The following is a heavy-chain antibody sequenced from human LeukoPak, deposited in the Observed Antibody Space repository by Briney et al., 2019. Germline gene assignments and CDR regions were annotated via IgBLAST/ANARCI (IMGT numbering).Heavy chain of an antibody. Sequence: AGSLRLSCAVSGFTFTNYLMSWARQSPGKGLEWVANIHLDGSRAYYVDSVKGRFTISRDNAKNSLFLQMNSLRAEETAVYYCGRAGPVTKDHFMDVWGKGTTVTVSS. J-gene: IGHJ6*03. CDR2: IHLDGSRA. CDR3: GRAGPVTKDHFMDV. V-gene: IGHV3-7*01. CDR1: GFTFTNYL. D-gene: IGHD2-2*01.